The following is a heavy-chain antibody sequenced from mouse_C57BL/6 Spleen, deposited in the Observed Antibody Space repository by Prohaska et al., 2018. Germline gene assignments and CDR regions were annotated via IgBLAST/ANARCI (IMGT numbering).Heavy chain of an antibody. D-gene: IGHD4-1*01. J-gene: IGHJ1*03. CDR3: AKTGTYWYFDV. CDR1: GYSITSGYY. Sequence: DVQLQESGPGLVKPSQSLSLTCSVTGYSITSGYYWNWIRQFPGNKLEWMGYISYEGSNNYNPSLKNRSSITRDTSKNQFFLKLNSVTTEDTATYYCAKTGTYWYFDVWGTGTTVTVSS. V-gene: IGHV3-6*01. CDR2: ISYEGSN.